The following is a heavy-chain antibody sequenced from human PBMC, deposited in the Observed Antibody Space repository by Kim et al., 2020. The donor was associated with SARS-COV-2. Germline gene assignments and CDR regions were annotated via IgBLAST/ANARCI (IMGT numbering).Heavy chain of an antibody. CDR1: GGSISSSSYY. Sequence: SETLSLTCTVSGGSISSSSYYWGWIRKPPGKGPEWIGSTYYSGSTYYNPPLKSRATISVDTPKNQFSLKLSSVTAADKAVYYCARRNSLKPSIAAAGRHNWIDPWSQGTLDTVSS. D-gene: IGHD6-13*01. J-gene: IGHJ5*02. CDR2: TYYSGST. V-gene: IGHV4-39*01. CDR3: ARRNSLKPSIAAAGRHNWIDP.